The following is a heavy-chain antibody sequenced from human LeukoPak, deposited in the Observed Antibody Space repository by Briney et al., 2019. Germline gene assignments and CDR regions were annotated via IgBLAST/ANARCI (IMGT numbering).Heavy chain of an antibody. Sequence: ASVKVSCKASGGTFSSYTISWVRQAPGQGLEWMGIINPSGGSTSYAQKFQGRVTMTRDTSTSTVYMELSSLRSEDTAVYYCARVYSWSSGLDYWGQGTLVTVSS. CDR3: ARVYSWSSGLDY. CDR1: GGTFSSYT. D-gene: IGHD6-19*01. J-gene: IGHJ4*02. V-gene: IGHV1-46*01. CDR2: INPSGGST.